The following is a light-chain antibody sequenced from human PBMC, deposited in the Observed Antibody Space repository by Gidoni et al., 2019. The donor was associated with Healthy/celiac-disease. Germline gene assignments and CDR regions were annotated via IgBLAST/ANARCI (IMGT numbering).Light chain of an antibody. J-gene: IGKJ5*01. CDR3: QQYGSSPIT. CDR2: GAS. V-gene: IGKV3-20*01. Sequence: EIGLTQSPGTLSLSPGERATLSCRASQSVSSSYLDWYQQKPGQAPRLLIYGASSRATGIPDRFSGSGSGTDFTLTISRLEPADYAVYYCQQYGSSPITFGQGTRLEIK. CDR1: QSVSSSY.